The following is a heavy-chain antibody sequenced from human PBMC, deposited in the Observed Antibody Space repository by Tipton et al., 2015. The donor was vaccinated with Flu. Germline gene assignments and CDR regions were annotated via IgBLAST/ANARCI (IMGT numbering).Heavy chain of an antibody. V-gene: IGHV3-23*01. CDR2: ISSSSGAT. D-gene: IGHD1-1*01. CDR1: GGSISTSGYF. Sequence: LSLTCTVSGGSISTSGYFWGWIRQPPGKGLEWVSGISSSSGATYHADSVQGRFTISRDNSKNTLYLQMDSLRAEDTAVYYCAKGTRQARGEMLGFDIWGQGTLVTVSS. CDR3: AKGTRQARGEMLGFDI. J-gene: IGHJ3*02.